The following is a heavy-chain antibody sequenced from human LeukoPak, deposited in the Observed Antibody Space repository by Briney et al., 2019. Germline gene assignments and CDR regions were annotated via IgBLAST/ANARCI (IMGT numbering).Heavy chain of an antibody. D-gene: IGHD3-10*01. Sequence: PGRSLRLSCAASGFTFDDYAMHWVLQAPGKGLEGGSGISWNGGSIGYADSVKGRFTISRDNAKNSLYLQMNSLRAEDPALYYCAKGDSYGSGSPSDAFDIWGQGTMVTVSS. J-gene: IGHJ3*02. CDR1: GFTFDDYA. V-gene: IGHV3-9*01. CDR2: ISWNGGSI. CDR3: AKGDSYGSGSPSDAFDI.